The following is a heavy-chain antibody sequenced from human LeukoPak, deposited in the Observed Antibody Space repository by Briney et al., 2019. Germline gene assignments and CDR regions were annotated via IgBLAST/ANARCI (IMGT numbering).Heavy chain of an antibody. Sequence: PSETLSLTCAVYGGSFSGYYWSWIRQPPGKGLEWIGEINHSGSTNYNPSLKSRVTISVDTSKNQFSLKLSPVTAADTAVYYCARGYYYGSGSYYGYWGRGTLVTVPS. V-gene: IGHV4-34*01. J-gene: IGHJ4*02. CDR3: ARGYYYGSGSYYGY. CDR2: INHSGST. CDR1: GGSFSGYY. D-gene: IGHD3-10*01.